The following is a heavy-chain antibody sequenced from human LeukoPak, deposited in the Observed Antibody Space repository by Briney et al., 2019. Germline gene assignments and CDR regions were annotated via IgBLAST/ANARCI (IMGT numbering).Heavy chain of an antibody. CDR1: GFTFSSYA. D-gene: IGHD3-10*01. Sequence: GGSLRLSCAASGFTFSSYARSWVRQAPGKGLEWLSAISGSGGSTYYADSVKGRFTISRDNSKNTLYLQMNSLRAEDTAVYYCRWFGEYEYYYYMDVWGKGTTVTVSS. V-gene: IGHV3-23*01. CDR2: ISGSGGST. CDR3: RWFGEYEYYYYMDV. J-gene: IGHJ6*03.